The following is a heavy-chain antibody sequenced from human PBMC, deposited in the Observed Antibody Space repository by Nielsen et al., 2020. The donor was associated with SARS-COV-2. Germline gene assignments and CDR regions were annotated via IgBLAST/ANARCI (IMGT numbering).Heavy chain of an antibody. Sequence: SVKVPCKASGYTFTGYYMHWVRQAPGQGLEWMGRINPNSGGTNYAQKFQGRVTMTRDTSISTAYMELSRLRSDDTAVYYCAREKGSYGPAGYGMDVWGQGTTVTVSS. V-gene: IGHV1-2*06. J-gene: IGHJ6*02. CDR2: INPNSGGT. CDR1: GYTFTGYY. CDR3: AREKGSYGPAGYGMDV. D-gene: IGHD3-16*01.